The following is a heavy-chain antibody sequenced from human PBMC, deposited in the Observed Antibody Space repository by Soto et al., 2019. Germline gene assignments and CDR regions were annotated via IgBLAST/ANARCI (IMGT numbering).Heavy chain of an antibody. CDR1: GGSISSSSYY. Sequence: SETLSLTCTVSGGSISSSSYYRGWIRQPPGKGLEWIGSIYYTGSTYYNPSLKSRVTISVDTSKNQFSLKLSSVTAADTAVYYCARQRRYYYDSSGYPDYWGQGTLVTVSS. CDR3: ARQRRYYYDSSGYPDY. V-gene: IGHV4-39*01. D-gene: IGHD3-22*01. J-gene: IGHJ4*02. CDR2: IYYTGST.